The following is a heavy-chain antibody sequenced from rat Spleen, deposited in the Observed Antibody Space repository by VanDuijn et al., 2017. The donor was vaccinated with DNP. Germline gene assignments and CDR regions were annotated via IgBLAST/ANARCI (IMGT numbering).Heavy chain of an antibody. J-gene: IGHJ2*01. CDR1: GFTFNNYW. D-gene: IGHD3-8*01. CDR2: ISPSGGST. V-gene: IGHV5-31*01. CDR3: TSNPHIRTAAPFDY. Sequence: EVQLVESGGGLVQPGRSLKLSCVASGFTFNNYWMTWIRQAPGKGLEWVASISPSGGSTYYRDSVKGRFTISRDNAKSTLYLQMDSLRSEDTATYYCTSNPHIRTAAPFDYWCQGVMVTVSS.